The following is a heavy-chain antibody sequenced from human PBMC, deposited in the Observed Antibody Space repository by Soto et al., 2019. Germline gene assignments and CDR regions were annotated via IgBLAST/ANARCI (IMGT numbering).Heavy chain of an antibody. CDR3: AREGYGSSTSCYRSFDY. Sequence: QVQLVESGGGLVKPGGSLRLSCAASGFTFSDYYMSWIRQAPGKGLEWVSYISSSSSYTNYADSVKGRFTISRDNAKNELDLQMNSLRAEDTAVYYCAREGYGSSTSCYRSFDYWGQGTLVTVSS. CDR1: GFTFSDYY. J-gene: IGHJ4*02. CDR2: ISSSSSYT. D-gene: IGHD2-2*02. V-gene: IGHV3-11*06.